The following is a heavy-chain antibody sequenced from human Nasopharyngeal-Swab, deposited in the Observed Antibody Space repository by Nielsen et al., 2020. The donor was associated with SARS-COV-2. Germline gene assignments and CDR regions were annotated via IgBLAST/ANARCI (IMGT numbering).Heavy chain of an antibody. V-gene: IGHV4-59*01. CDR3: ARGGFSGSYSPYYYYGMDV. Sequence: RQAPGKGLEWFGYIYYSGSTNYNPSLKSRVTISVDTSKNQFSLKLSSVTAADTAVYYCARGGFSGSYSPYYYYGMDVWGQGTTVTVSS. J-gene: IGHJ6*02. CDR2: IYYSGST. D-gene: IGHD3-10*01.